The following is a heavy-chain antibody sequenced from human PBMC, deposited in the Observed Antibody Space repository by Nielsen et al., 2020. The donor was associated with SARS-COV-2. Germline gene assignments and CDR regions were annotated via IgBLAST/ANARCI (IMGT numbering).Heavy chain of an antibody. CDR3: ARAKWLVNNYYYYYMDV. V-gene: IGHV3-48*01. CDR1: GSTFSSHS. J-gene: IGHJ6*03. CDR2: ISSSSSTI. D-gene: IGHD6-19*01. Sequence: GGSLRPPCAASGSTFSSHSMNWVRQAPGKGLEWVSYISSSSSTIYYADSVKGRFTISRDNAKNSLYLQMNSLRAEDTAVYYCARAKWLVNNYYYYYMDVWGKGTTVTVSS.